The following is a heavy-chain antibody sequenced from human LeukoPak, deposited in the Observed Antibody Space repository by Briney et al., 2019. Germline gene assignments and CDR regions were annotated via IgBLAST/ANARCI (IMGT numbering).Heavy chain of an antibody. CDR2: FYTSGNT. CDR1: GSSITPYS. V-gene: IGHV4-4*09. D-gene: IGHD5-24*01. Sequence: SETLSLTCSVSGSSITPYSWSWIRQPPGRGLEWIGYFYTSGNTHQNPSLKSRITMSIDASKNQFSLRLSSMTAADTAVYYCARHRAEMATITDDTFDMWGQGTMVTVSS. CDR3: ARHRAEMATITDDTFDM. J-gene: IGHJ3*02.